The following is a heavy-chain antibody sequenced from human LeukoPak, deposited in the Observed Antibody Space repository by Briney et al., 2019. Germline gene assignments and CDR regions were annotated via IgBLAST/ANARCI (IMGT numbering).Heavy chain of an antibody. V-gene: IGHV3-66*02. CDR1: GFSTNY. Sequence: PGGSLRLSCAVSGFSTNYMSWVRQAPGKGLEWVSVIYSGDSTYYADSVKGRFTISRDISKNTLYLQMNSLGPEDTAVYHCARDLWDATGYWGQGTLVTVSS. D-gene: IGHD3-3*01. CDR2: IYSGDST. J-gene: IGHJ4*02. CDR3: ARDLWDATGY.